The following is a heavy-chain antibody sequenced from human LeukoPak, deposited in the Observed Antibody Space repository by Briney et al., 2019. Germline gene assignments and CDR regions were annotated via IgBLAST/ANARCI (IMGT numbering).Heavy chain of an antibody. J-gene: IGHJ4*02. Sequence: GGSLRLSCAASGFTISSYAMSWVRQAPGKGLEWVSAITSSGGSTYHADSVKGRFTISRDNSKNTLYLQMNSLRAEDTAVYYCVKGSSSSRPYYFDYWGQGTLVTVSS. CDR3: VKGSSSSRPYYFDY. CDR2: ITSSGGST. V-gene: IGHV3-23*01. D-gene: IGHD2-2*01. CDR1: GFTISSYA.